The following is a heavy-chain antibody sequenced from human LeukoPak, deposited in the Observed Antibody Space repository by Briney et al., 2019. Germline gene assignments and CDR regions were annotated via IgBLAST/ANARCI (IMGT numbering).Heavy chain of an antibody. J-gene: IGHJ4*02. V-gene: IGHV3-23*01. CDR3: AKGGTLWPLDY. Sequence: GGSLRLSCAASGFTFSDYYMSWIRQAPGKGLEWVSAISGSGGSTYYADSVKGRFTISRDNSKNTLYLQMNSLRAEDTAVYYCAKGGTLWPLDYWGQGTLVTVSS. D-gene: IGHD2/OR15-2a*01. CDR1: GFTFSDYY. CDR2: ISGSGGST.